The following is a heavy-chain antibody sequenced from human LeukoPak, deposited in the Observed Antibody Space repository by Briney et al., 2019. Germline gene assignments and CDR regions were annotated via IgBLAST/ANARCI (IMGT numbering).Heavy chain of an antibody. Sequence: ASVKVSRTSSGYILTNYAITWVRQAPGQGLEWMGWISAYNGNTDYAQKFQGRVTMTTDTSTRTAYMDLRSLRSDDTAVYYCARGRLGVSGYKDYFDYWGQGTLVPVSS. V-gene: IGHV1-18*01. J-gene: IGHJ4*02. CDR1: GYILTNYA. CDR2: ISAYNGNT. CDR3: ARGRLGVSGYKDYFDY. D-gene: IGHD1-14*01.